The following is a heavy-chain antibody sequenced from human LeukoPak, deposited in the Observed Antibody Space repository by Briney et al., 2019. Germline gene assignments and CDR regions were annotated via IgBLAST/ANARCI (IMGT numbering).Heavy chain of an antibody. CDR1: GGSISSYY. D-gene: IGHD3-9*01. Sequence: SETLSLTCTVSGGSISSYYWSWIRQPPGKGLEWIGYIYYSGSTNYNPSLKSRVTISVDTSKNQFSLKLSSVTAADTAVYYCARRNEHDILTGYAYWYFDLWGRGTLVTVSS. CDR3: ARRNEHDILTGYAYWYFDL. V-gene: IGHV4-59*08. J-gene: IGHJ2*01. CDR2: IYYSGST.